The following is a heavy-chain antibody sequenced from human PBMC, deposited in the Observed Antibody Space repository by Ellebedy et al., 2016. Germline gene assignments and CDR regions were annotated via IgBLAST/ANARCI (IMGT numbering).Heavy chain of an antibody. J-gene: IGHJ4*02. Sequence: ASVKVSXXASGYTFSDYYIHWVRQAPGQGLDYMGWINPNTDATNYAQNFQGRVTMTRDTSISTVYMELSRLRFDDTAVYYCARHVSSGADYWGQGTLVTVSS. V-gene: IGHV1-2*02. CDR3: ARHVSSGADY. CDR2: INPNTDAT. D-gene: IGHD6-6*01. CDR1: GYTFSDYY.